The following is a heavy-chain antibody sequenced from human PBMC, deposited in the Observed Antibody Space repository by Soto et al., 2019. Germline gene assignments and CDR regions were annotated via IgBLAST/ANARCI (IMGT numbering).Heavy chain of an antibody. D-gene: IGHD2-2*01. CDR2: ISWNDDK. CDR3: AHSYCSSTSCYRGFDY. V-gene: IGHV2-5*01. CDR1: GFSLSTSGMG. J-gene: IGHJ4*02. Sequence: QITLKESGPTLVKPTQTLTLTCSFSGFSLSTSGMGVGWIRQPPGQALEWLALISWNDDKHYSSSQKTRLTITKATPKTQVVLTMINMDAVDTGTYYCAHSYCSSTSCYRGFDYWGQGTLVTVSS.